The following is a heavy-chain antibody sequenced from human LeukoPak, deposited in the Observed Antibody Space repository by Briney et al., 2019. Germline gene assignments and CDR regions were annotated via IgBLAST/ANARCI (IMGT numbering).Heavy chain of an antibody. D-gene: IGHD2-15*01. V-gene: IGHV3-23*01. Sequence: GGSLRLSCAASGFTFSSYAMSWVRQAPGKGLEWVSAISGSGGSTFSADSVKGRFTISRDNSKNTLYLQMNSLRAEDTAVYYCSKQGSWSNFGSWGPGTLVNVSS. CDR3: SKQGSWSNFGS. CDR2: ISGSGGST. CDR1: GFTFSSYA. J-gene: IGHJ4*02.